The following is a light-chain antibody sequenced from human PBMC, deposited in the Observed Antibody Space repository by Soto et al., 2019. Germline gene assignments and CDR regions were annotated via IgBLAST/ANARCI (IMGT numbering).Light chain of an antibody. CDR2: GVR. CDR1: GNDIGAYDY. CDR3: SSFTTSRLYV. V-gene: IGLV2-14*01. Sequence: QFALTQPTSVSGSPGQSIAIPCTGNGNDIGAYDYVSWYQQHPGKAPRLLIHGVRNRPPGISSRFSGFKSGLTASLTISGLQAEDEADYYCSSFTTSRLYVFGPGTKVTVL. J-gene: IGLJ1*01.